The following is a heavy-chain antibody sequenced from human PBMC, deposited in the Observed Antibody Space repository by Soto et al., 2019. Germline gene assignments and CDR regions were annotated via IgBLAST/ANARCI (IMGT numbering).Heavy chain of an antibody. J-gene: IGHJ6*02. CDR1: GGSIGSYY. D-gene: IGHD3-3*01. Sequence: SETLSLTCSVSGGSIGSYYCSWFRQPPGKGLEWIGHMHYSGNTDYNPSLRSRVTISVDTSKNQFSLNLSSVTAADTAVYYCARGHRMRFLEWLSQPYYYGMDVWGQGTTVTVSS. V-gene: IGHV4-59*08. CDR3: ARGHRMRFLEWLSQPYYYGMDV. CDR2: MHYSGNT.